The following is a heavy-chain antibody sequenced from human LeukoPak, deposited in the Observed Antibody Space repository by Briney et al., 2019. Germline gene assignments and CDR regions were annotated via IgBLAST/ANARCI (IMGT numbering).Heavy chain of an antibody. J-gene: IGHJ1*01. V-gene: IGHV3-23*01. CDR1: GFTFSSYA. CDR2: ISSPGGNT. Sequence: PGGSLRLSCAASGFTFSSYAMSWVRQAPGKGLEWVSSISSPGGNTYYADSVKGRFTISRDNSKNALYLQMNSLRAEDTAVYYCAKTRNGYTTEYLHHWGQGTLVTVSS. CDR3: AKTRNGYTTEYLHH. D-gene: IGHD5-24*01.